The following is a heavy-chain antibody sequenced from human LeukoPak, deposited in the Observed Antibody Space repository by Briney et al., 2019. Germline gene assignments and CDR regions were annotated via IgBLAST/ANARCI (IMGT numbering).Heavy chain of an antibody. CDR2: INRSGST. V-gene: IGHV4-34*01. J-gene: IGHJ4*02. CDR1: GGSFSGYN. Sequence: SETLSLTCAVYGGSFSGYNWIWIRQPPGKGLEWLGEINRSGSTNYNPSLTSRVAISADTSKNQFSLKLRSVTAADTAVYYCARGGGGRGLYWGQGTLVTASS. D-gene: IGHD3-16*01. CDR3: ARGGGGRGLY.